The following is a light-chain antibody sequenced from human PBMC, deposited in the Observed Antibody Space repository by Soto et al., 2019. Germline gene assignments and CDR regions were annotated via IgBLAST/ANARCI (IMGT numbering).Light chain of an antibody. CDR3: QQYNKCPET. J-gene: IGKJ1*01. CDR2: GAS. V-gene: IGKV3-20*01. Sequence: EIVLTQSPGTLSLSPGERATLSCGASQSIATSQLAWYQQKPVQAPRLLIGASTRATGIPDRFSDSGSGTDFTLTISRLEPEDFAVYYCQQYNKCPETFGHGTKVDIK. CDR1: QSIATSQ.